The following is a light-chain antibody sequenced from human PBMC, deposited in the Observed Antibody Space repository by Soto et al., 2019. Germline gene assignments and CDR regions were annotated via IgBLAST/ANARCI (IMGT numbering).Light chain of an antibody. CDR2: DAS. CDR3: QQRSNWPLT. J-gene: IGKJ4*01. CDR1: QSISSY. Sequence: EIVMTQSPATLSVCPGERATRSCRASQSISSYLAWYQQKPGQAPRLLIYDASNRATRIPGRFSGSGSEKDFTLTITSLEPEDLAVYYCQQRSNWPLTVGGGTKVDIK. V-gene: IGKV3-11*01.